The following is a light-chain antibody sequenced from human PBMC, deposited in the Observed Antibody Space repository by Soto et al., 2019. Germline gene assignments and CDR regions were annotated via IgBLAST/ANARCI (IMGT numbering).Light chain of an antibody. CDR3: QQYNSYSWT. CDR2: KAS. J-gene: IGKJ1*01. Sequence: MQMTQSPSSLSASVGDIVNITCRASRYIRSDLSWYQQKPGKAPKLMIYKASSLESGVPSRFSGSGYGTEFTLTISSLQTDDFATYYCQQYNSYSWTFGQGTKVDIK. CDR1: RYIRSD. V-gene: IGKV1-5*03.